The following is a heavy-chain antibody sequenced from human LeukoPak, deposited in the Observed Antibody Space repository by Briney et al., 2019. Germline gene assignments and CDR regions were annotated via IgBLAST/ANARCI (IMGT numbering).Heavy chain of an antibody. J-gene: IGHJ3*02. V-gene: IGHV1-18*01. CDR3: ARDLNYGGNPALGAFDI. D-gene: IGHD4-23*01. Sequence: KLQGRVTMTTDTSTSTIYMELRSLRSDDTAVYYCARDLNYGGNPALGAFDIWGQGTMVTVSS.